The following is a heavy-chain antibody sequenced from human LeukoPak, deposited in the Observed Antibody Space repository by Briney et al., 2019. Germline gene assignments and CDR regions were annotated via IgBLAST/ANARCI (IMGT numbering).Heavy chain of an antibody. Sequence: GGSLRLSCAASGFTFDDYAMHWVRQAPGKGLEWVSLISWNGGSTYYADSVKGRFTISRDNSKNSLYLQMNSLRAEDTALYYCAKDGYDVWSGYPRRYYYYMDVWGKGTTVTVSS. D-gene: IGHD3-3*01. CDR1: GFTFDDYA. J-gene: IGHJ6*03. V-gene: IGHV3-43D*03. CDR2: ISWNGGST. CDR3: AKDGYDVWSGYPRRYYYYMDV.